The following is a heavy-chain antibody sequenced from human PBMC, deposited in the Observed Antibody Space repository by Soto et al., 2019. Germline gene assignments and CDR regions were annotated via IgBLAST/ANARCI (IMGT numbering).Heavy chain of an antibody. CDR2: IFYSGST. Sequence: SETLSLTCTVSGGSTSSGGYYWSLIRQHPGKGLEWIGYIFYSGSTYYNPSLKSRVSISVDTSKNQFSLNLSSVTAADTAVYYCARVDTSMGATCVSYWGQGTLVTVSS. CDR1: GGSTSSGGYY. CDR3: ARVDTSMGATCVSY. V-gene: IGHV4-31*03. J-gene: IGHJ4*02. D-gene: IGHD1-26*01.